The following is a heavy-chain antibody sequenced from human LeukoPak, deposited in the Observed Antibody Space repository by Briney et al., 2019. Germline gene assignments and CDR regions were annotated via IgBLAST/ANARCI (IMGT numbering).Heavy chain of an antibody. CDR1: GFTFSSYA. Sequence: SGGSLRLSCAASGFTFSSYAMSWVRQAPGKGLEWVSAISGSGGSTYYADSVKGRFTISRDNSKNTLYLQIKSLRAEETAVYYCAKEYSHYDSSGFDYWGQGTLVTVSS. V-gene: IGHV3-23*01. J-gene: IGHJ4*02. CDR3: AKEYSHYDSSGFDY. D-gene: IGHD3-22*01. CDR2: ISGSGGST.